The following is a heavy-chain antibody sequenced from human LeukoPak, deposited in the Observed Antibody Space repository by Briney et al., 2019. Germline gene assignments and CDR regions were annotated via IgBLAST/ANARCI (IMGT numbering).Heavy chain of an antibody. CDR1: GGSISSSSYY. V-gene: IGHV4-39*07. Sequence: SETLSLTCTVSGGSISSSSYYWGWIRQPPGKGLEWIGSIYYSGSTYYNPSLKSRVTISVDTSKSQFSLNLSSVTAADTAVYYCARDLSYYGMDVWGQGTTVTVSS. D-gene: IGHD3-16*02. J-gene: IGHJ6*02. CDR2: IYYSGST. CDR3: ARDLSYYGMDV.